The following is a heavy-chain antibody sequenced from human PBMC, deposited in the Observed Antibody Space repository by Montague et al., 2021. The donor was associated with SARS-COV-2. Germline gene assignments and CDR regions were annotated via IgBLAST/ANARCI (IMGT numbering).Heavy chain of an antibody. J-gene: IGHJ4*02. V-gene: IGHV4-59*08. Sequence: SETLSLTCAVSGVSVTDYYWSWIRQPPGKGLEWVGDVLYNKGTNFNPSLKSRVAISVDTSKNQFSLRLTSVTAADTAFYYCVRHPHIDGLNGPPDFWGQGTLATVSS. D-gene: IGHD2-21*01. CDR1: GVSVTDYY. CDR3: VRHPHIDGLNGPPDF. CDR2: VLYNKGT.